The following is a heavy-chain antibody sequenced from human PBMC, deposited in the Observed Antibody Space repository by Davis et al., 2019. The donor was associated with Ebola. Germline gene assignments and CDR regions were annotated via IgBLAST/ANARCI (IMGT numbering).Heavy chain of an antibody. Sequence: PGGSLRLSCAASGFTFSSYWMSWVRQAPGKGLEWVSSISSDSDYIYYADSAKGRFTISRDDATNSLYLQMNNLRAEDTAVYYCARDVYWGQGILVTVSS. CDR2: ISSDSDYI. CDR3: ARDVY. V-gene: IGHV3-21*01. CDR1: GFTFSSYW. J-gene: IGHJ4*02.